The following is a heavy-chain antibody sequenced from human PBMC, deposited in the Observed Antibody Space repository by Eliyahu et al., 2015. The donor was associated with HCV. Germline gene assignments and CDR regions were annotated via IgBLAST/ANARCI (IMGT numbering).Heavy chain of an antibody. CDR2: INHSGST. CDR3: AIRSSWYEPTDY. D-gene: IGHD6-13*01. Sequence: QVQLQQWGAGLLKPSETLSLTCAVYGGSFSGYYWNWIRQPPGKGLEWIGEINHSGSTNYNPSLKSRVTISVDTSKNQFSLKLTSVTAADTAVYYCAIRSSWYEPTDYWGQGTLVTVSS. CDR1: GGSFSGYY. J-gene: IGHJ4*02. V-gene: IGHV4-34*01.